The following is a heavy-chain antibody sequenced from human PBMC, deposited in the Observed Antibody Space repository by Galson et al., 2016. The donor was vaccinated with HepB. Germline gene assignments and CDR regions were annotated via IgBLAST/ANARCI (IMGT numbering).Heavy chain of an antibody. V-gene: IGHV1-46*04. CDR3: ARDGRGKAYDF. J-gene: IGHJ4*02. CDR2: INPTGTIT. D-gene: IGHD1-1*01. CDR1: FTGQW. Sequence: SVKVSCKAFTGQWMHWVRQAPGQGLEWVGFINPTGTITKYAQELEGRVTLTGDTSTNTGYMELSSLRFEDTAVYYCARDGRGKAYDFWGQGTLVTVSS.